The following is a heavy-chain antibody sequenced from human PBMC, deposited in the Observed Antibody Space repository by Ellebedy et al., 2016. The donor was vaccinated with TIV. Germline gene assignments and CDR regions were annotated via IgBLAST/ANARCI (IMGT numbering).Heavy chain of an antibody. CDR1: GGSISTSSYY. Sequence: MPSETLSLTCTVSGGSISTSSYYWGWISQPPGKGLEWIGNIYDSGNTYYNPSLRSRVTISVDTSKNQLSLKLRSVTVADTAVYYCVRGLGYCTNGVCRMDVWGQGTTVTVSS. J-gene: IGHJ6*02. CDR2: IYDSGNT. D-gene: IGHD2-8*01. CDR3: VRGLGYCTNGVCRMDV. V-gene: IGHV4-39*07.